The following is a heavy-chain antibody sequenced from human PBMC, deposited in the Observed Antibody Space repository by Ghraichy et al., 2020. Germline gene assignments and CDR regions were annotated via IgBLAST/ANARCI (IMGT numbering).Heavy chain of an antibody. Sequence: SETLSLTCTVSGGSISSYYWSWIRQPPGKGLEWIGYIYYSGSTNYNPSLKSRVTISVDTSKNQFSLKLSSVTAADTAVYYCARGDDFWSGLFDPWGQGTLVTVSS. V-gene: IGHV4-59*01. CDR3: ARGDDFWSGLFDP. D-gene: IGHD3-3*01. J-gene: IGHJ5*02. CDR1: GGSISSYY. CDR2: IYYSGST.